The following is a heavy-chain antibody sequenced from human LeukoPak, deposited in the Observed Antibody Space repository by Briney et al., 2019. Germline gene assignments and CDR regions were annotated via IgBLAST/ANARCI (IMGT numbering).Heavy chain of an antibody. CDR2: IIPIFGTA. V-gene: IGHV1-69*13. Sequence: SVNVSCKASGGTFSSYAISWVRQAPGQGLEWMGGIIPIFGTANYAQKFQGRVTITADESTSTAYMELSSLRSEDTAVYYCARERSWYYDSSVSYFDYWGQGTLVTVSS. CDR1: GGTFSSYA. J-gene: IGHJ4*02. CDR3: ARERSWYYDSSVSYFDY. D-gene: IGHD3-22*01.